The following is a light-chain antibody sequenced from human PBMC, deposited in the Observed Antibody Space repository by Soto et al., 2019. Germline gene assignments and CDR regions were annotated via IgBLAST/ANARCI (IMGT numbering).Light chain of an antibody. V-gene: IGKV3-15*01. Sequence: EIMLTQSPVTLSLYPGERVTLSCRASQSVTTSLAWYQHKPGQAPRLLISYASRGATGIPARFSGSGSGTDFTLTISSLQSEDFAVYYCQQYGTWPVTFGGGTNVDIK. CDR1: QSVTTS. CDR3: QQYGTWPVT. J-gene: IGKJ4*01. CDR2: YAS.